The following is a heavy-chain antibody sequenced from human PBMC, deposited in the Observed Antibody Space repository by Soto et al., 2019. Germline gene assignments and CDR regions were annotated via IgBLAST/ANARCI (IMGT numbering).Heavy chain of an antibody. Sequence: EVQLVESGGGLVKPGGSLRLSCAASGFTFSSYSMNWVRQAPGKGLEWVSSISSSSSYIYYADSVKGRFTISRDNAKNSLYPQMNSLRAEDTAVYYCARDRSGYYYDYFDYWGQGTLVTVSS. CDR3: ARDRSGYYYDYFDY. CDR2: ISSSSSYI. V-gene: IGHV3-21*01. J-gene: IGHJ4*02. CDR1: GFTFSSYS. D-gene: IGHD3-22*01.